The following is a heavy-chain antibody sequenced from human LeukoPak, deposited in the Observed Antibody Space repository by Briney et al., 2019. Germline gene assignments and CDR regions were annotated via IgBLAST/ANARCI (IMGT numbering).Heavy chain of an antibody. CDR3: TRGLSIATRPAYYFDY. V-gene: IGHV1-2*02. CDR1: GHTFTHYY. CDR2: INPNSGGT. J-gene: IGHJ4*02. D-gene: IGHD6-6*01. Sequence: GASVKVSCKASGHTFTHYYMHWVRQAPGQGFEWMGWINPNSGGTNYAQKFQGRVTMTRDTSISTAYMELTSLRSDDTAVYYCTRGLSIATRPAYYFDYWGQGTLVTVSS.